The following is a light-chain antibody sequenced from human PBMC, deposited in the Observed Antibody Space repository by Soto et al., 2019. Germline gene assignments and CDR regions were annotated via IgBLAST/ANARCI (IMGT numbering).Light chain of an antibody. Sequence: DIQMTQSPSSLSASVGDRVTITCRASQSISSYLNWYQQKPGKAPKLLIYAASSLQSGVPSRFSGSGSGTDFTLTISSLQHEDFATYYCKQSYSTPPWTSGQGTKVEIK. V-gene: IGKV1-39*01. CDR1: QSISSY. CDR2: AAS. J-gene: IGKJ1*01. CDR3: KQSYSTPPWT.